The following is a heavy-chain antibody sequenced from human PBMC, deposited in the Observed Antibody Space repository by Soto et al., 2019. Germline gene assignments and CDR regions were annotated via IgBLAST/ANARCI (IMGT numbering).Heavy chain of an antibody. V-gene: IGHV1-2*02. Sequence: ASVKVSCKTSGDSFNDYYIHWARQAPGQGLEWMGWINPNGGVTKYAQKFQGRVTVTRDTSIRTVYMELSSLRSDDTAVYYCARESGGATATLDYYYFYMDVWGKGTTVTSP. D-gene: IGHD5-12*01. CDR1: GDSFNDYY. CDR2: INPNGGVT. J-gene: IGHJ6*03. CDR3: ARESGGATATLDYYYFYMDV.